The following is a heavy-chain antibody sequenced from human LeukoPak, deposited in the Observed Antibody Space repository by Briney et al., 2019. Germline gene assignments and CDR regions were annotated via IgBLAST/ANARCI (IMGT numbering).Heavy chain of an antibody. CDR2: IYYSGST. CDR1: GGSTSSYY. J-gene: IGHJ4*02. V-gene: IGHV4-59*01. Sequence: PSETLSLTCTVSGGSTSSYYWSWIRQPPGKGLEWIGYIYYSGSTNYNPSLKSRVTISVDTSKNQFSLKLSSVTAADTAVYYCARVRRLDYGSGSYYPPGAVDYWGQGTLVTVSS. D-gene: IGHD3-10*01. CDR3: ARVRRLDYGSGSYYPPGAVDY.